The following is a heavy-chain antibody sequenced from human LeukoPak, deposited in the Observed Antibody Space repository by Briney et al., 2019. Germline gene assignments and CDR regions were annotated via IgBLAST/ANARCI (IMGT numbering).Heavy chain of an antibody. D-gene: IGHD5-18*01. J-gene: IGHJ6*02. CDR2: INPIGART. Sequence: ASVKVSCKASGYTFTSYYMHWVRQAPGQGLDWMGIINPIGARTTYAQKFRGRLTMTRDTSTSTVYMELSSLRSEDTAVYYCARETALATNYYSYYGMDVWGQGTTVTVSS. V-gene: IGHV1-46*03. CDR1: GYTFTSYY. CDR3: ARETALATNYYSYYGMDV.